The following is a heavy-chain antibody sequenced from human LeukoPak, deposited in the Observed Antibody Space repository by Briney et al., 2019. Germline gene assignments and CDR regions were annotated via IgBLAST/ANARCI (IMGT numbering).Heavy chain of an antibody. V-gene: IGHV4-34*01. Sequence: SETLSLTCAVYGGSFSGYYWSWIRQPPGKGLERIGEINHSGSTNYNPSLKSRVTISVDTSKNQFSLKLSSVTAADTAVYYCARGVVGKYFDYWGQGTLVTVSS. CDR3: ARGVVGKYFDY. D-gene: IGHD3-22*01. CDR1: GGSFSGYY. J-gene: IGHJ4*02. CDR2: INHSGST.